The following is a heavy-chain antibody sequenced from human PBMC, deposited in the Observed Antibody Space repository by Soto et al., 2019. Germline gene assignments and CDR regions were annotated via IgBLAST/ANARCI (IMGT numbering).Heavy chain of an antibody. D-gene: IGHD1-26*01. Sequence: ASVKVSCKASGYTFSDYYVHWVREAPGQGLEWMGWINPSSGGTIYTQRFQGRVTMTRDTSINTVYMELSRLTSDDTAVYYCAREMGVVGAPGYTWFDPWGQGALVTVSS. CDR3: AREMGVVGAPGYTWFDP. CDR1: GYTFSDYY. V-gene: IGHV1-2*02. J-gene: IGHJ5*02. CDR2: INPSSGGT.